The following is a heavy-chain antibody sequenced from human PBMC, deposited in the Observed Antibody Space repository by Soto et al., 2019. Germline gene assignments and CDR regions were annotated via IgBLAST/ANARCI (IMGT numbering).Heavy chain of an antibody. D-gene: IGHD2-15*01. J-gene: IGHJ4*02. CDR2: ISGGGDST. V-gene: IGHV3-23*01. CDR3: ATCSCGSCYHPFDY. Sequence: EVQLLESGGGLVQPGGSLRLSCAASGFTFSSYAMTWVRQAPGKGLEWVSAISGGGDSTYYAVSVKGRFTISRDNSKNTLYLQMKSLRAEDTAVYYCATCSCGSCYHPFDYWGQGTQVTVSS. CDR1: GFTFSSYA.